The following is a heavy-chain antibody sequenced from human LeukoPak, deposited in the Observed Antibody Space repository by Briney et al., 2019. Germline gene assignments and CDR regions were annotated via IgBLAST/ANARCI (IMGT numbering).Heavy chain of an antibody. D-gene: IGHD3-10*01. CDR1: GGSISSSSYY. CDR2: IYHRGST. J-gene: IGHJ4*02. Sequence: KASETLSLTCTVSGGSISSSSYYWGWIRQPPGKGLEWIGDIYHRGSTNYNPSLKSRVTISIDTSKNQFSLKVSSVTAADTAVYYCVRHCYASGSDPLCYFDYWGQGTLVTVSS. V-gene: IGHV4-61*05. CDR3: VRHCYASGSDPLCYFDY.